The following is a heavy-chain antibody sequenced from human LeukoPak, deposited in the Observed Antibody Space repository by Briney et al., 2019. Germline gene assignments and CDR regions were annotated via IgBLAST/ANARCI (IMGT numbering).Heavy chain of an antibody. CDR3: AREDPTAYYFDY. V-gene: IGHV1-2*02. CDR1: GYTFTGYY. D-gene: IGHD2-21*01. Sequence: ASVKVSCKASGYTFTGYYMHWVRQAPGQGLEWMGWINPNSGGTNYAQKFQCRVTMTRDTSISTAYMELSRLRSDDTAVYYCAREDPTAYYFDYWGQGTLVTVSS. J-gene: IGHJ4*02. CDR2: INPNSGGT.